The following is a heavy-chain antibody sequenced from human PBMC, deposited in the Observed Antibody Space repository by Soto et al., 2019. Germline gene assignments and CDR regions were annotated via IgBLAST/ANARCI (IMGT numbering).Heavy chain of an antibody. CDR1: GGTFSSYA. D-gene: IGHD3-9*01. CDR3: ARVLQPYTYYDILTGHPDPYYGMDF. V-gene: IGHV1-69*06. Sequence: ASVKVSCKASGGTFSSYAISWVRQAPGQGLEWMGGIIPIFGTANYAQKFQGRVTITADKSTSTAYMELSSLRSEDTAVYYCARVLQPYTYYDILTGHPDPYYGMDFWGQGTTVTVFS. CDR2: IIPIFGTA. J-gene: IGHJ6*02.